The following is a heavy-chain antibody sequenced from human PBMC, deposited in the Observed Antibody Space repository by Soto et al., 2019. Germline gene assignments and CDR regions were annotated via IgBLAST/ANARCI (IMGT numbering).Heavy chain of an antibody. D-gene: IGHD2-15*01. Sequence: SETLSLTCXVCGGCSCSYYWSCIRQPPGKGLEWIGYIYYSGSTNYNPSLKSRVTISVDTSKNQFSLELSSVTAADTAVYYCARAYCSGGSCWAWSNWFDPWGQGTLVTVSS. CDR2: IYYSGST. CDR1: GGCSCSYY. V-gene: IGHV4-59*12. J-gene: IGHJ5*02. CDR3: ARAYCSGGSCWAWSNWFDP.